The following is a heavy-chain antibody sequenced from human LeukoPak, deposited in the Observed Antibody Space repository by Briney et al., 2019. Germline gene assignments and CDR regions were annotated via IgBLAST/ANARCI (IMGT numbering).Heavy chain of an antibody. D-gene: IGHD5-18*01. CDR3: ARGYSYGSDYYYGMDV. V-gene: IGHV1-18*01. Sequence: ASVKVSCKASGYTFTSYAISWVRQAPGQGLEWMGWISGYNGNTKYAQKIQGRVTMTTDTSTSTAYMELRSLRSDDTAVYYCARGYSYGSDYYYGMDVWGQGTTVTVSS. CDR2: ISGYNGNT. CDR1: GYTFTSYA. J-gene: IGHJ6*02.